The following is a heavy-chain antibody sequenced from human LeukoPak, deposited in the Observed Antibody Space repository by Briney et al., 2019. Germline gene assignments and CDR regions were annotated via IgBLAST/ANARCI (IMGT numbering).Heavy chain of an antibody. D-gene: IGHD3-22*01. CDR2: IRYSGTT. CDR1: GASITSISDY. CDR3: ARHYYGSDVWGYYFDN. V-gene: IGHV4-39*01. Sequence: SETLSLICTVSGASITSISDYWGWFRQPPGKGLEWIGSIRYSGTTYHSPSLRSRLTMSIDTPKNQFSLKLSSVTAADTAVYHCARHYYGSDVWGYYFDNWGQGTLVAVSS. J-gene: IGHJ4*02.